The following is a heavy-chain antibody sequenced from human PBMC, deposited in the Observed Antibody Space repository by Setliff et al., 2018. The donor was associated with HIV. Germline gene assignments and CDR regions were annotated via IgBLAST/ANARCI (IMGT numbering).Heavy chain of an antibody. CDR1: GYSLTSGYY. J-gene: IGHJ4*02. D-gene: IGHD3-10*01. CDR2: IHDSGRT. V-gene: IGHV4-38-2*01. Sequence: SETLSLTCGVSGYSLTSGYYWGWIRQPPGKGPEWIGSIHDSGRTYYNPSLKSRVTISVDTSKNQFSLKLKSVTAADTAVYFCARMNYGSGLASYFDYWGQGTLVTVS. CDR3: ARMNYGSGLASYFDY.